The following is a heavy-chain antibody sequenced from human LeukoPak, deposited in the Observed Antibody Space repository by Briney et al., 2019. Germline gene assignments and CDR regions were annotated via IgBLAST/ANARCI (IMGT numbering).Heavy chain of an antibody. Sequence: SETLSLTCAVYGGSFSGYYWSWIRQPPGKGLEWIGEINHSGSTNYNPSLKSRVTISVDTSKNQFSLKLSSVTAADTAVYYCARLKTGYSSSWLPPYYYYGMDVWGQGTTVTVSS. CDR2: INHSGST. V-gene: IGHV4-34*01. CDR1: GGSFSGYY. D-gene: IGHD6-13*01. CDR3: ARLKTGYSSSWLPPYYYYGMDV. J-gene: IGHJ6*02.